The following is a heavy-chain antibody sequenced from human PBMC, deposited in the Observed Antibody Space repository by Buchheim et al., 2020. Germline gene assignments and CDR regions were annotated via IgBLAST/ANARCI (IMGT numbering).Heavy chain of an antibody. CDR2: IYYSGST. CDR3: ARVNRNAYCSGGSCYSVFDY. D-gene: IGHD2-15*01. J-gene: IGHJ4*02. V-gene: IGHV4-30-4*01. Sequence: QVQLRESGPGLVKPSQTLSLTCTVSGGSISSDDYYWSWIRQPPGKGLEWIGYIYYSGSTYYNPSLKSRVTISVDTSKNQFSLKLSSVTAADTAVYYCARVNRNAYCSGGSCYSVFDYWGQGTL. CDR1: GGSISSDDYY.